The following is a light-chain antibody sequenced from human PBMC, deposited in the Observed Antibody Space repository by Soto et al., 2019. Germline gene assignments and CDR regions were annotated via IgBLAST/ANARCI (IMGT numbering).Light chain of an antibody. CDR1: QDIKNY. CDR2: DAS. CDR3: QKYDNLPLN. J-gene: IGKJ4*01. V-gene: IGKV1-33*01. Sequence: DIQMTQSPSSLSASVGDIVTITCQASQDIKNYLNWYQQKSGKAPKLLIYDASDLETGVPSRFSGSGSGTDFTFTINSLQPEDIATYYCQKYDNLPLNFGGGTKVDIK.